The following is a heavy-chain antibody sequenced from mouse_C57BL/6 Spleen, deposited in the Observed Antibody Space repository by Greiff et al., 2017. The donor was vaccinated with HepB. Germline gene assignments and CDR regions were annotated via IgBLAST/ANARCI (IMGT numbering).Heavy chain of an antibody. Sequence: VQLQQSGAELVKPGASVKISCKASGYAFSSYWMNWVKQRPGKGLEWIGQIYPGDGDTNYNGKFKGKATVTADTSSSTAYMQLSSLTSEDSAVYFCARGLLEDYFDYWGQGTTLTVSS. CDR1: GYAFSSYW. D-gene: IGHD1-1*01. CDR2: IYPGDGDT. CDR3: ARGLLEDYFDY. J-gene: IGHJ2*01. V-gene: IGHV1-80*01.